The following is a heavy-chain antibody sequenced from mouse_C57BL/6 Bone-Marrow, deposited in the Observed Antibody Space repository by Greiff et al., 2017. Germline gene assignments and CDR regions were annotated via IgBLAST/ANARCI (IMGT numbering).Heavy chain of an antibody. J-gene: IGHJ1*03. V-gene: IGHV5-4*03. CDR2: ISAGGSYT. CDR3: ARGAYGSSYGYFDV. CDR1: GFTFSSYA. D-gene: IGHD1-1*01. Sequence: EVMLVESGGGLVKPGGSLKLSCAASGFTFSSYAMSWVRQTPEKRLEWVATISAGGSYTYYPDNVKGRFTISRDNAKNNLYLQMSHLKSEDTAMYYCARGAYGSSYGYFDVWGTGTTVTVTS.